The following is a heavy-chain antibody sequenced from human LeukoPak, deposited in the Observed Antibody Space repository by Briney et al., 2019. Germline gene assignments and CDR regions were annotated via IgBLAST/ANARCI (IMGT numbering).Heavy chain of an antibody. CDR3: ARVSVRLGELSFGY. V-gene: IGHV4-59*01. CDR1: GGSISSYY. J-gene: IGHJ4*02. Sequence: SETLSLTCTVPGGSISSYYWSWIRQPPGKGLEWIVYIYYSGSTNYNPSLKSRVTISVDTSKNQFSLKLSSVTAADTAVYYCARVSVRLGELSFGYWGQGTLVTVSS. D-gene: IGHD3-16*02. CDR2: IYYSGST.